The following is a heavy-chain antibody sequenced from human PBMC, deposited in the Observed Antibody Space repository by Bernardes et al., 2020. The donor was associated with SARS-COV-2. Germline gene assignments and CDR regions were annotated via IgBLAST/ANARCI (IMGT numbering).Heavy chain of an antibody. CDR1: GFIFSGSA. D-gene: IGHD1-26*01. CDR3: AILGATTVY. J-gene: IGHJ4*02. CDR2: IRSRDNSHAT. V-gene: IGHV3-73*01. Sequence: GGSLRLSCAASGFIFSGSAIHWVRQASGKGLEWIGLIRSRDNSHATAYAASLKGRFTISRDDSKNTAYLQMNSLRAGDTAVYYCAILGATTVYWGQGTLVTVSS.